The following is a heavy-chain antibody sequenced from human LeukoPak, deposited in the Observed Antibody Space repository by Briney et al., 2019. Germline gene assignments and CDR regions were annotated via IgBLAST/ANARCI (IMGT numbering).Heavy chain of an antibody. J-gene: IGHJ6*03. Sequence: SVNFSCTASGRAFTSYAICWVRTAPGPGLGRMGGIIPIFSTATYAQKFQSRLTITTDGSTSTAYMELSSLRSEDTAVYYCARDRGTVADYYDYYMDVWGKGTTVTVSS. CDR1: GRAFTSYA. D-gene: IGHD4-23*01. CDR3: ARDRGTVADYYDYYMDV. CDR2: IIPIFSTA. V-gene: IGHV1-69*05.